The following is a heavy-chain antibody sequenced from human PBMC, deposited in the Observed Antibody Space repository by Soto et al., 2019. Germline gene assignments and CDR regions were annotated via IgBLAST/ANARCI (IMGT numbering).Heavy chain of an antibody. CDR3: QAEDGIRDL. CDR2: IYSRGSA. V-gene: IGHV4-61*10. Sequence: IRQHTGKGLEWIGSIYSRGSANNNPPLKSRLTISVDTSKNQLSLKLSSVTAADTAIFFFQAEDGIRDL. J-gene: IGHJ2*01. D-gene: IGHD2-21*01.